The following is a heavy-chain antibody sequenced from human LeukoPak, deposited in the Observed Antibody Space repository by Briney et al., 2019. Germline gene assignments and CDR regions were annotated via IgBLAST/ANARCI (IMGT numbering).Heavy chain of an antibody. D-gene: IGHD3-22*01. CDR1: RYTFTSYD. J-gene: IGHJ4*02. CDR2: MNPNTGNT. V-gene: IGHV1-8*01. Sequence: ASVKVSCKASRYTFTSYDINWVRQAPGLGLEWMGWMNPNTGNTGYAQKFQGRVTMTRDTSINTAYLELRSLRSDDTAIYYCARLSQTPDYYGGGGYYFLGYWGQGTLVTVSS. CDR3: ARLSQTPDYYGGGGYYFLGY.